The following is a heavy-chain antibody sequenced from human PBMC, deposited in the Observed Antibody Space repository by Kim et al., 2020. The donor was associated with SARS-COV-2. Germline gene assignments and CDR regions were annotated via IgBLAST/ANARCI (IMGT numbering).Heavy chain of an antibody. V-gene: IGHV5-10-1*01. CDR2: IDPSDSYT. CDR3: ARGVVGAPNDAFDI. J-gene: IGHJ3*02. D-gene: IGHD1-26*01. Sequence: GESLKISCKGSGYSFTSYWISWVRQMPGKGLEWMGRIDPSDSYTNYRPSFQGHVTISADKSISTAYLQWSSLKASDTAMYYCARGVVGAPNDAFDIWGQRTMVTVSS. CDR1: GYSFTSYW.